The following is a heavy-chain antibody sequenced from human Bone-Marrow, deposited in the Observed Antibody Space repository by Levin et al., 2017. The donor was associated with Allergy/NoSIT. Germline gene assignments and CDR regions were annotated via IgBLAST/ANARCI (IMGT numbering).Heavy chain of an antibody. CDR3: ARGARGGDYGHY. Sequence: GESLKISCAASGFTVSSNYMSWVRQAPGKGLEWVSVIHSGGSTYYADSVKGRFTISRDNSKNTLYLQMNSLRAEDTAVYYCARGARGGDYGHYWGQGTLVTVSS. CDR1: GFTVSSNY. J-gene: IGHJ4*02. CDR2: IHSGGST. V-gene: IGHV3-66*01. D-gene: IGHD4-17*01.